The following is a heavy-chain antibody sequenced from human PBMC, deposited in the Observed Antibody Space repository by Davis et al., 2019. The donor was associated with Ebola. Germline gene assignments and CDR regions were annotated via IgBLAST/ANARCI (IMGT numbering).Heavy chain of an antibody. V-gene: IGHV4-61*01. CDR2: IEHHGRT. CDR1: GGSFSGATFPLYY. D-gene: IGHD3-3*01. CDR3: ATLITISGVLIGNWFDP. J-gene: IGHJ5*02. Sequence: PGGSLRLSCTLSGGSFSGATFPLYYWSWIRQPPGKGLEWIGYIEHHGRTEYIPSLMSRVTISLDTSRNQFSLKLSSVTAADTAVYYCATLITISGVLIGNWFDPWGQGTLVTVSS.